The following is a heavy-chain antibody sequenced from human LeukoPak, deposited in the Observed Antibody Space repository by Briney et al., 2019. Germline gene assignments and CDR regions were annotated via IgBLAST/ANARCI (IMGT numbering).Heavy chain of an antibody. CDR3: ASSVEMATISIDY. V-gene: IGHV3-48*04. CDR2: ISSSSSTI. CDR1: GFTFSSYS. Sequence: GGSLRLSCAASGFTFSSYSMNWVRQAPGKGLEWVSYISSSSSTIYYADSVKGRFTISRDNAKNSLYLQMNSLRAEDTAVHYCASSVEMATISIDYWGQGTLVTVSS. D-gene: IGHD5-24*01. J-gene: IGHJ4*02.